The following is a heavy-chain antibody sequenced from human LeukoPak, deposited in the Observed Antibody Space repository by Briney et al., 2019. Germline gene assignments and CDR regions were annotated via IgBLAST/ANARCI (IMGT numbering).Heavy chain of an antibody. CDR1: GFTFSSYG. Sequence: GGSLRLSCAASGFTFSSYGMHWVRQAPGKGLEWVAVISYDGSNKYYADSVKGRFTISRDNSKNTLYLQMNSLRTEDTGVYFCVRDGGGYWGQGTLVTVSS. CDR3: VRDGGGY. CDR2: ISYDGSNK. V-gene: IGHV3-30*03. J-gene: IGHJ4*02.